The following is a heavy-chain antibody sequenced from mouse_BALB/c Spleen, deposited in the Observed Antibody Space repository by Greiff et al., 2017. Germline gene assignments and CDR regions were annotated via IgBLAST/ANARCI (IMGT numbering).Heavy chain of an antibody. D-gene: IGHD1-1*01. CDR3: ARGGEVLRSFAY. J-gene: IGHJ3*01. CDR1: GFTFSSYA. V-gene: IGHV5-6-5*01. CDR2: ISSGGST. Sequence: DVKLVESGGGLVKPGGSLTLSCAASGFTFSSYAMSWVRQPPEKRLEWVASISSGGSTYYPDSVKGRFTISRDNARNILYLQMSSLRSEDTAMYYCARGGEVLRSFAYWGQGTLVTVSA.